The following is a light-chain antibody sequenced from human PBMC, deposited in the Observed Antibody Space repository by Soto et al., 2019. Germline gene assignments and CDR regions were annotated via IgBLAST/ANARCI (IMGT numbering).Light chain of an antibody. CDR2: DAS. CDR3: QQFDNLIT. J-gene: IGKJ4*01. CDR1: QSINNNY. V-gene: IGKV3D-20*01. Sequence: EIVLTQSPATLSLSPGERATLSCGASQSINNNYLAWYQQKPGLAPRLLIYDASTRAAGIPDRFSGSGSGTYFALTISRLEPEDFAVYYCQQFDNLITFGGGTKVEIK.